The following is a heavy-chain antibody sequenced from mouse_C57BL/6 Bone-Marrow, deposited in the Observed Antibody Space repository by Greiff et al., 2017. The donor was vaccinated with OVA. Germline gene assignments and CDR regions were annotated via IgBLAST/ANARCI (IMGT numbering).Heavy chain of an antibody. V-gene: IGHV14-4*01. CDR3: TTGGSSGY. CDR2: IDPENGDT. J-gene: IGHJ2*01. D-gene: IGHD1-1*01. CDR1: GFNIKDDY. Sequence: VQLQQSGAELVRPGASVKLSCTASGFNIKDDYMHWVKQRPEQGLEWIGWIDPENGDTEYASKFQGKATITADTSSNTAYLQLSSLTSEDTAVYYCTTGGSSGYWGQGTTRTVSS.